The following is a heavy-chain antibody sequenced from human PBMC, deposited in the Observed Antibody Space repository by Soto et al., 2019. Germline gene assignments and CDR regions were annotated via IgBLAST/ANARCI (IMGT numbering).Heavy chain of an antibody. D-gene: IGHD3-10*01. CDR3: AREMRYRGNGGYYYYYMDV. J-gene: IGHJ6*03. Sequence: SETLSLTCTVSGGSISSGGYYWSWIRQHPGKGLEWIGYIYYSGSTYYNPSLKCRVTISVDTSKNQFSLKLSSVTAADTAVYYCAREMRYRGNGGYYYYYMDVWGKGTTVTVSS. V-gene: IGHV4-31*03. CDR1: GGSISSGGYY. CDR2: IYYSGST.